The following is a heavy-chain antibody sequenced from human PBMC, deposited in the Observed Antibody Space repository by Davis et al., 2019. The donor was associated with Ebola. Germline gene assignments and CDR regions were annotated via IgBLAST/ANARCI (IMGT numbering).Heavy chain of an antibody. CDR1: GDSVSRKSGA. Sequence: SQTLSLTCAISGDSVSRKSGAWNWIRQSPSRGLEWLGRTYYRSKWYNDYAVSVKSRITFNSDTSKNQFSLQLNSVTPEDTAVYYCARGRSWPLDSWGQGTLVTVSS. CDR2: TYYRSKWYN. V-gene: IGHV6-1*01. J-gene: IGHJ4*02. D-gene: IGHD6-13*01. CDR3: ARGRSWPLDS.